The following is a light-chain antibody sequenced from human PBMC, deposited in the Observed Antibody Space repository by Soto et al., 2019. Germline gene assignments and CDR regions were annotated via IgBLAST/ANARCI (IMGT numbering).Light chain of an antibody. CDR1: ENISRW. V-gene: IGKV1-5*01. CDR3: QQYNSYSPYT. CDR2: EAY. Sequence: DIQMTQSPSTLSASVGDRVTITCRASENISRWLAWYQQKPGKAPKVLIYEAYSLSSGVPSRFGGSGSGTEFTLTISGVQPDDFATYYCQQYNSYSPYTFGQGTKLDIK. J-gene: IGKJ2*01.